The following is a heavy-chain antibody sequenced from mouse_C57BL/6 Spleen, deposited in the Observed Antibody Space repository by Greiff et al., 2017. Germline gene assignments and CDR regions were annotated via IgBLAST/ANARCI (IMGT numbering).Heavy chain of an antibody. CDR1: GFTFSSYG. CDR3: ARHEGAMDY. J-gene: IGHJ4*01. V-gene: IGHV5-6*02. Sequence: EVMLLESGGDLVKPGGSLKLSCAASGFTFSSYGMSWVRQTPDKRLEWVASISSGGSYTYYPDSVKGGFTISRDNDKNTLYLQMRRLKSEDTAMYYCARHEGAMDYWGQGTSVTVSS. CDR2: ISSGGSYT.